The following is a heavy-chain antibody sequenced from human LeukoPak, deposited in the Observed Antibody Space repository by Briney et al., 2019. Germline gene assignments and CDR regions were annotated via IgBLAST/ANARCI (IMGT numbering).Heavy chain of an antibody. CDR3: ARRFFYGDYDTYYFDY. Sequence: SETLSLTCTVSDGSISSPDHYWGWIRQPPGRGLEWIGIIYYTGSTYYNLSLKSRVIISVDTSKSQFSLKVKSMTAADTAVYYCARRFFYGDYDTYYFDYWGQGILVTVSS. D-gene: IGHD4-17*01. J-gene: IGHJ4*02. CDR2: IYYTGST. CDR1: DGSISSPDHY. V-gene: IGHV4-39*01.